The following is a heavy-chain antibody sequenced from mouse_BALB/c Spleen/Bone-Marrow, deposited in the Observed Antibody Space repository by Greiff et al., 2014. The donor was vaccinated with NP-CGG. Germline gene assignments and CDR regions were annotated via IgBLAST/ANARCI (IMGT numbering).Heavy chain of an antibody. CDR3: ARGGNYFYY. V-gene: IGHV14-3*02. CDR2: IDPANGNT. CDR1: GFKIKDTY. Sequence: EVQRVESGAELVKPGASVKLSCTAFGFKIKDTYMHWVKQRPEQGLEWIGRIDPANGNTKYDPKFQGKATITADTSSNTAYLQLSSLTSEDTAVYYCARGGNYFYYWGQGTTLTVSS. J-gene: IGHJ2*01.